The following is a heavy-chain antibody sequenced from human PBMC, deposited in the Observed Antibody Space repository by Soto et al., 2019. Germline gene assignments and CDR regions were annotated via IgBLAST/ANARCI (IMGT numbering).Heavy chain of an antibody. CDR2: IYYSGST. J-gene: IGHJ4*02. CDR3: ARATRPYHFDY. Sequence: PSETLSLTCTVSGGSISSYYWSWIRQPPGKGLEWIGYIYYSGSTNYNPSLKSRVTISVDTSKNQFSLKLSSVTAADTAVYYCARATRPYHFDYWGQGTLVTVSS. D-gene: IGHD2-21*01. V-gene: IGHV4-59*01. CDR1: GGSISSYY.